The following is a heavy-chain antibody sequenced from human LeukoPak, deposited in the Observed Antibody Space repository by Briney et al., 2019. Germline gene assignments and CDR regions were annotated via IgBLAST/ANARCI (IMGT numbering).Heavy chain of an antibody. J-gene: IGHJ3*02. CDR1: GGTLSSYA. V-gene: IGHV1-69*13. CDR3: ARESELLDAFDI. CDR2: IIPILGTA. Sequence: GASVKVSCKASGGTLSSYAISWVRQAPGQGPEWMGGIIPILGTANYAQKFQGRVTITADESTSTAYMELSSLRSEDTAVYYCARESELLDAFDIWGQGTMVTVSS. D-gene: IGHD1-26*01.